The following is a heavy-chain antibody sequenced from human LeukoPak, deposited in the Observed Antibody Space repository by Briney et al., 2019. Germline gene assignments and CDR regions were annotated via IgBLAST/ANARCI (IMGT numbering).Heavy chain of an antibody. Sequence: PGGSLRLSCAASGFTFSSYEMNWVRQAPGKGLEWVSYISSSGSTIYYADSVKGRFTISRDNAKNSLYLQMNSLRAEDTAVYYCARTAAAPKAYYFDYWGQGTLVTVSS. CDR2: ISSSGSTI. J-gene: IGHJ4*02. V-gene: IGHV3-48*03. CDR1: GFTFSSYE. CDR3: ARTAAAPKAYYFDY. D-gene: IGHD6-13*01.